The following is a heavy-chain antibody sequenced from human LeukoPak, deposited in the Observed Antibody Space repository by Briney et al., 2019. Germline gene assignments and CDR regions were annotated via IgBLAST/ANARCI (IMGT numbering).Heavy chain of an antibody. CDR2: IYYSGST. Sequence: SETLSLTCTVSGGSISSSSYYWGWIRQPPGKGLEWIGSIYYSGSTYYNPSLKSRVTISVDTSKNQFSLKLSSVTAADTAVYYSARDRGMTTIDYWGQGTLVTVSS. D-gene: IGHD4-17*01. CDR1: GGSISSSSYY. J-gene: IGHJ4*02. V-gene: IGHV4-39*02. CDR3: ARDRGMTTIDY.